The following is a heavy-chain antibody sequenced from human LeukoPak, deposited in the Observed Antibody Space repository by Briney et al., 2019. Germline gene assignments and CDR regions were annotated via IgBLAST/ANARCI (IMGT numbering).Heavy chain of an antibody. V-gene: IGHV4-59*08. J-gene: IGHJ6*02. D-gene: IGHD5-18*01. CDR2: VYYSGTT. CDR1: GGSITNYY. Sequence: PSETLSLTCTVSGGSITNYYWSWIRQPPGKGLEWIGYVYYSGTTNYNPSLEGRVTITVDTSKNQFSLKLRSVTAADTAVYYCARHRDTAVVMEYYYDMDIWGQGTTVTVSS. CDR3: ARHRDTAVVMEYYYDMDI.